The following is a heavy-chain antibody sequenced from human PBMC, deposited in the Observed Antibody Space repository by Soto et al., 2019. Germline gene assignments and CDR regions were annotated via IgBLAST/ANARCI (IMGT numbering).Heavy chain of an antibody. J-gene: IGHJ3*02. CDR1: GGSISSSSYY. CDR3: ARQGPDDYGDYGGVPDAFDI. Sequence: SETLSLTCTVSGGSISSSSYYWGGIRQPPGKGLEWIGSIYYSGSTYYNPSLKSRVTISVDTSKNQFSLKLSSVTAADTAVYYCARQGPDDYGDYGGVPDAFDIWGQGTMVTVSS. D-gene: IGHD4-17*01. V-gene: IGHV4-39*01. CDR2: IYYSGST.